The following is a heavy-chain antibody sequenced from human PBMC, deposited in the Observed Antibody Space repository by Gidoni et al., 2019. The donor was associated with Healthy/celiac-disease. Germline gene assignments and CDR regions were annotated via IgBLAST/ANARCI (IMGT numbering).Heavy chain of an antibody. CDR2: IHPNRGGT. Sequence: QVQLVQAGAEGKKPGASGKVSCKASGYTFTGYYMHWVRQAPGQGLEWMGWIHPNRGGTNYAQKFPGRVTMTRDTSISTAYMELSRLRSDDTAVYYCARGIAAPGDPSWFDPWGQGTLVTVSS. D-gene: IGHD6-13*01. J-gene: IGHJ5*02. CDR1: GYTFTGYY. V-gene: IGHV1-2*02. CDR3: ARGIAAPGDPSWFDP.